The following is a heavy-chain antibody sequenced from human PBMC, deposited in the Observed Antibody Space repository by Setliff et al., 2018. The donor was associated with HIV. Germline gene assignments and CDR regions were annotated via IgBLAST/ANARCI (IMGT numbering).Heavy chain of an antibody. D-gene: IGHD6-19*01. CDR1: GYTFTNYD. Sequence: GASVKVSCKPSGYTFTNYDINWVRQAPGQGLEWMGWMNPNRGNTGYAQKFQGRVTLTRHTSISTAHMELNSLRSEDTAVYYCARGAWYTSGWYSSRYMDVWGKGTTVTVSS. V-gene: IGHV1-8*02. CDR2: MNPNRGNT. CDR3: ARGAWYTSGWYSSRYMDV. J-gene: IGHJ6*03.